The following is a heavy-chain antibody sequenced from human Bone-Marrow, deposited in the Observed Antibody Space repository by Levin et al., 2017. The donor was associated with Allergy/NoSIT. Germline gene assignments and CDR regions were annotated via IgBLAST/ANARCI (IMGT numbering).Heavy chain of an antibody. CDR3: ARDRGASTDT. D-gene: IGHD1-1*01. CDR1: NGSISTGGYY. Sequence: TSETLSLTCTVSNGSISTGGYYWSWIRQPPGKGLEWIGYIFHSGNTFYNPSLKSRLTISVDTSTNQFSLELKSVTAADTAVYFCARDRGASTDTWGQGILVAVSS. J-gene: IGHJ5*02. V-gene: IGHV4-30-4*08. CDR2: IFHSGNT.